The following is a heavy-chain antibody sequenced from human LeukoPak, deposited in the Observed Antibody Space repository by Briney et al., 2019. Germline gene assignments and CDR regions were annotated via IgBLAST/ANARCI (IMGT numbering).Heavy chain of an antibody. CDR1: GFTFSNAW. V-gene: IGHV3-15*04. CDR2: IESKTDGGTT. CDR3: TTVLLWFGELFY. D-gene: IGHD3-10*01. J-gene: IGHJ4*02. Sequence: GGSLRLSCAASGFTFSNAWMSWVRQDAGKGLECVGRIESKTDGGTTEYAAPVKGRFTISRDDSKNTLYLQMNSLKTEDTAVYYCTTVLLWFGELFYWGQGTLVTVSS.